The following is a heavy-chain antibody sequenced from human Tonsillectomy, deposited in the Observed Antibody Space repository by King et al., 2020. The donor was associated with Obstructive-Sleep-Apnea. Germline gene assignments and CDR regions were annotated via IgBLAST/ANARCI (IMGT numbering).Heavy chain of an antibody. CDR3: ARSPYSDILTCYYNGPLDI. Sequence: LQLQESGPGLVKPSESLSLTCTVSGASISSNYWSWIRQPPGRGLEWIGYIYYSGSTNYNPSLNSRVTISMDTSKNQFSLRLTSVTAADTAVYYCARSPYSDILTCYYNGPLDIWGQGTMVTVSS. D-gene: IGHD3-9*01. CDR2: IYYSGST. CDR1: GASISSNY. V-gene: IGHV4-59*08. J-gene: IGHJ3*02.